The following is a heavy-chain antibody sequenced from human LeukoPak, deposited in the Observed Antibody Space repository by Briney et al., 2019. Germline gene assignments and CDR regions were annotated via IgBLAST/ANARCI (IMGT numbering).Heavy chain of an antibody. J-gene: IGHJ5*02. CDR3: ARRIVGAVGTISWFDP. V-gene: IGHV3-30*03. CDR2: ISYDGSNK. Sequence: GGSLRLSCAASGFTFSSYGMHWVRQAPGKGLEWVAVISYDGSNKYYADSVKGRFTISRDNSKNTLYLQMNSLRAEDTAVYYCARRIVGAVGTISWFDPWGQGTLVTVSS. CDR1: GFTFSSYG. D-gene: IGHD1-26*01.